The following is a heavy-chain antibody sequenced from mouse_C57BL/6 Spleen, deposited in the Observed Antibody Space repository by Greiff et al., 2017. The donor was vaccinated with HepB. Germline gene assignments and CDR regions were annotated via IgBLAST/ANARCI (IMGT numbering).Heavy chain of an antibody. CDR1: GYAFSSSW. V-gene: IGHV1-82*01. D-gene: IGHD1-1*01. J-gene: IGHJ2*01. Sequence: VQLQQSGPELVKPGASVKISCKASGYAFSSSWMNWVKQRPGKGLEWIGRIYPGDGDTNYNGKFKGKATLTADKSSSTAYMQLSSLTSEDSAVYFCARGSYGSSYGYWGQGTTLTVSS. CDR3: ARGSYGSSYGY. CDR2: IYPGDGDT.